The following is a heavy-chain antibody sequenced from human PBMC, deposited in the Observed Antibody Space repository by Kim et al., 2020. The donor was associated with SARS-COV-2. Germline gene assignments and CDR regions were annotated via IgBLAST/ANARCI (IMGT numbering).Heavy chain of an antibody. J-gene: IGHJ4*02. CDR1: GFTFSSYA. Sequence: GGSLRLSCAASGFTFSSYAMHWVRQAPGKGLEWVAVISYDGSNKYYADSVKGRFTISRDNSKNTLYLQMNSLRAEDTAVYYCARDPSVAGKGYHDYWGQGTLVTVSS. CDR2: ISYDGSNK. V-gene: IGHV3-30-3*01. CDR3: ARDPSVAGKGYHDY. D-gene: IGHD6-19*01.